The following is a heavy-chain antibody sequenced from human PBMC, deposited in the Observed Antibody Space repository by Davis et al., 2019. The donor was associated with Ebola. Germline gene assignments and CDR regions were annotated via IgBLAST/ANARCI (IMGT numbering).Heavy chain of an antibody. CDR1: GGTFSRYS. CDR3: AREGTSSGFFDY. D-gene: IGHD6-19*01. Sequence: AASAKVSCKASGGTFSRYSISWVRQATGQGLEWMGRIIPILGKANYAQKFQGRVTITADKSTSTAYMELSSLRSEDTAVYYCAREGTSSGFFDYWGQGTPVTVSS. J-gene: IGHJ4*02. CDR2: IIPILGKA. V-gene: IGHV1-69*08.